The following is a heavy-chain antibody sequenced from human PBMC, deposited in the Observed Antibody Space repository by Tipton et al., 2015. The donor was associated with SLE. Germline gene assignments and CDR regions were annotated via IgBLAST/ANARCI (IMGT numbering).Heavy chain of an antibody. V-gene: IGHV4-59*01. D-gene: IGHD6-13*01. CDR2: IYSSGST. CDR3: ARGSYGAAASYDY. J-gene: IGHJ4*02. CDR1: GDSFTHYH. Sequence: TLSLTCTVSGDSFTHYHWSWIRQSPGKGLEWIGYIYSSGSTNYNPSLKSRVTLSIDTSKKQFSLKLTSVGAADTAVYYCARGSYGAAASYDYWGQGTLVTVSS.